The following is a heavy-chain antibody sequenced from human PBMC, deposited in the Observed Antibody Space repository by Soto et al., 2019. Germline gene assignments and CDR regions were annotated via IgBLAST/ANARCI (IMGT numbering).Heavy chain of an antibody. Sequence: RASVKVSCKASGYTFTGYYMHWVRQAPGQGLEWMGWINPNSGGTNYAQKFQGWVTMTRDTSISTAYMELSRLRSDDTAVYYCARSPGGVVTAMYYFDYWGQGTLVTVSS. CDR3: ARSPGGVVTAMYYFDY. J-gene: IGHJ4*02. D-gene: IGHD2-21*02. CDR1: GYTFTGYY. CDR2: INPNSGGT. V-gene: IGHV1-2*04.